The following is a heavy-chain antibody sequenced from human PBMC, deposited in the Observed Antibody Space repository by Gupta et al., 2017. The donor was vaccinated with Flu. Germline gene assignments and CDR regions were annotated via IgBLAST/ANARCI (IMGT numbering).Heavy chain of an antibody. D-gene: IGHD3-22*01. CDR1: GFPFSDYG. V-gene: IGHV3-30*18. CDR3: AKERNHHESRAYYFSFDA. Sequence: QVQLVESGVGVVQPGRSLSLSCDASGFPFSDYGMHWVRQATGKGLEWVAFISDAGRIKYYADSVKGRFTISRDSSKNTLYLQRDSLRAADAAVDYCAKERNHHESRAYYFSFDAGGQGTSVTVSS. CDR2: ISDAGRIK. J-gene: IGHJ1*01.